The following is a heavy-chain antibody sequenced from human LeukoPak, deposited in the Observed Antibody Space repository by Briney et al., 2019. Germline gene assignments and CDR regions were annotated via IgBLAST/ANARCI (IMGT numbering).Heavy chain of an antibody. CDR3: ARDVGGSYPD. CDR1: GYTFTSYD. CDR2: MNPNSGNT. J-gene: IGHJ4*02. D-gene: IGHD1-26*01. Sequence: GASVKVSCKASGYTFTSYDINWVRQATGQGLEWMGWMNPNSGNTGYAQKFQGRVTMTRDTSISTAYMELSRLRSDDTAVYYCARDVGGSYPDWGQGTLVTVSS. V-gene: IGHV1-8*02.